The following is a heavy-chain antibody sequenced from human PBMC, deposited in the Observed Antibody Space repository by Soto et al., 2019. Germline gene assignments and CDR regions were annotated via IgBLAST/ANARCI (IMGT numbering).Heavy chain of an antibody. V-gene: IGHV3-23*01. J-gene: IGHJ5*02. D-gene: IGHD2-8*02. Sequence: PGRPLRLSCAASGCTLNNYAMSWIRQAQGKGLEWVSSISGSGDYTYYADSVKGRFTISRDNSKNTLYLQINSLRAEDTALYYCTRDLNHDTGPWGQGTQVTVSS. CDR1: GCTLNNYA. CDR2: ISGSGDYT. CDR3: TRDLNHDTGP.